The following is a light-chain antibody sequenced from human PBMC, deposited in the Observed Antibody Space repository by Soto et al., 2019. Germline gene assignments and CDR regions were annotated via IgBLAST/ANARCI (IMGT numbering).Light chain of an antibody. Sequence: QTVVTQEPAVSVSPGGTVTLTCGLRSAPLSTTYYPAWCQQAPGQPPRTLIYSTNTRSSGVPDRFSGSIRGNKAALTITGAQEDDEAYYYCLLYMGNGIYLFGPGTKVTVL. CDR1: SAPLSTTYY. J-gene: IGLJ1*01. CDR2: STN. V-gene: IGLV8-61*01. CDR3: LLYMGNGIYL.